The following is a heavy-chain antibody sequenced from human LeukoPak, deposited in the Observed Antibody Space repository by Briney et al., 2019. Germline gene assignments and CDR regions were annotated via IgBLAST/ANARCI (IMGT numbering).Heavy chain of an antibody. CDR3: AREAPLDYSNYASKYFDY. Sequence: SETLSLTCTVSGGSISSYYWSWIRQPAGKGLEWIGRIYTSGSTNYNPSLKSRVTMSVDTSKNQFSLKLSSVTAADTAAYYCAREAPLDYSNYASKYFDYWGQGTLVTVSS. J-gene: IGHJ4*02. CDR1: GGSISSYY. V-gene: IGHV4-4*07. D-gene: IGHD4-11*01. CDR2: IYTSGST.